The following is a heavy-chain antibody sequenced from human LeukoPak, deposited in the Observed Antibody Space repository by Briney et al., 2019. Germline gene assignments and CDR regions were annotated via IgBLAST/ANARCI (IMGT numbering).Heavy chain of an antibody. J-gene: IGHJ5*02. V-gene: IGHV3-23*01. D-gene: IGHD1-14*01. CDR2: ITGSGGGSGGNT. CDR1: GFIFSSYA. Sequence: GGSLRLSCAASGFIFSSYAMSWVRQAPGKGLEWVSGITGSGGGSGGNTYYADSVKGRFTISRDNSKNTLYLQMSSLRAEDTAVYYCAKEPGPWGQGTLVTVSS. CDR3: AKEPGP.